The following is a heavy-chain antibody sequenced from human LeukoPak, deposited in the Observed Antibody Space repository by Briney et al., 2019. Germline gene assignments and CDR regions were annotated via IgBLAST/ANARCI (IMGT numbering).Heavy chain of an antibody. CDR3: ARFHSGPSGWYVLWYFDL. V-gene: IGHV4-4*09. Sequence: SETLSLTCTVSGGSVSSYYWSWIRQPPGKGLEWIGYIYSSENTKYNSSLESRVTMLVDTSKNQFFLKLNSVTAADTAVYYCARFHSGPSGWYVLWYFDLWGRGTLVTVSS. D-gene: IGHD6-19*01. CDR2: IYSSENT. CDR1: GGSVSSYY. J-gene: IGHJ2*01.